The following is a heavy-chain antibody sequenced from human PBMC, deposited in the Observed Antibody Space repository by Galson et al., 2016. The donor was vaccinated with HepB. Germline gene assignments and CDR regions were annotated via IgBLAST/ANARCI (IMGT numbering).Heavy chain of an antibody. J-gene: IGHJ6*02. D-gene: IGHD3-10*01. CDR2: VSYDGYSE. Sequence: SLRLSCAASGFFFSNYAMHWVRQAPGKGLAWVAVVSYDGYSEYYADSVKGRFTISRDNSKTTMYLQMNSLRVEDTAVYYCAKDVYTSGSEYGMDVWGQGTTVTVSS. CDR3: AKDVYTSGSEYGMDV. V-gene: IGHV3-30*18. CDR1: GFFFSNYA.